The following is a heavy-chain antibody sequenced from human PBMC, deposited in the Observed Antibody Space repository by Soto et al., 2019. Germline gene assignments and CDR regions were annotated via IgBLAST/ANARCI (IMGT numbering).Heavy chain of an antibody. D-gene: IGHD2-8*02. V-gene: IGHV3-33*01. CDR2: TWSDGNNK. CDR3: AREVSGGFHFDY. Sequence: GESLKISCGASGFTFSTYGMHGVRQAPGKGLEWVAVTWSDGNNKYYADSVKGRFTISRDNSKNTLYLQMNSLRAEDTAVYYCAREVSGGFHFDYWGQGTLVTVSS. CDR1: GFTFSTYG. J-gene: IGHJ4*02.